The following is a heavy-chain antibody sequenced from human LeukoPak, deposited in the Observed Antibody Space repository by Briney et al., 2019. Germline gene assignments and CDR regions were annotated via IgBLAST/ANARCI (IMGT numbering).Heavy chain of an antibody. CDR2: IYHSGST. CDR3: ARDDYSSGMDV. J-gene: IGHJ6*02. Sequence: SETLSLTYTVSGGSISSGGYYWSWIRQHPGKGLEWIGYIYHSGSTYYNPSLKSRVTISVDTSKNQFSLKLSSVTAADTAVYYCARDDYSSGMDVWGQGTTVTVSS. CDR1: GGSISSGGYY. V-gene: IGHV4-31*03.